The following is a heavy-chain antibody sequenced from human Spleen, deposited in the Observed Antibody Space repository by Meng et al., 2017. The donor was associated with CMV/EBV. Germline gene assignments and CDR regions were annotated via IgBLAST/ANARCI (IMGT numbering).Heavy chain of an antibody. D-gene: IGHD3-16*02. CDR3: AGVYDYVWGSYLLSYGMDV. J-gene: IGHJ6*02. Sequence: SETLSLTCTVSGGSVSSGSYYWSWIRQPPGKGLEWIGYIYYSGSTNYNPSLKSRVTISVDTSKNQFSLRLSSVTAADTAVYYCAGVYDYVWGSYLLSYGMDVWGQGTTVTVSS. CDR1: GGSVSSGSYY. CDR2: IYYSGST. V-gene: IGHV4-61*01.